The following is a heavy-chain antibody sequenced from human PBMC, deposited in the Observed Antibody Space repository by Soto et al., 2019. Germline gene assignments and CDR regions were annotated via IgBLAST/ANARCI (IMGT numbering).Heavy chain of an antibody. CDR1: VYSFTSYW. D-gene: IGHD3-9*01. CDR2: IYPGDSDT. J-gene: IGHJ5*02. V-gene: IGHV5-51*01. Sequence: GESLKISCKGSVYSFTSYWIGWLRQMPGKGLEWMGIIYPGDSDTRYSPSFQGQVTISADKSISTAYLQWSSLKASDTAMYYCARNLRYFDWPAVDPWGQGTLVTVSS. CDR3: ARNLRYFDWPAVDP.